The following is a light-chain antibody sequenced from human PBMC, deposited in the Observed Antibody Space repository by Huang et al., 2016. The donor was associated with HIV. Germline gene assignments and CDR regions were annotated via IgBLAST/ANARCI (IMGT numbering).Light chain of an antibody. Sequence: EIEMTQSPALLSVSPGERATLSCRASQSVNSDLAWYLQKPGKAPRLLIYGASTRAIGIPAKCNGTGSGTEFSLSISNLQSDDFGVYYCQQYNDWPPLTFGGGTKVEI. CDR3: QQYNDWPPLT. CDR2: GAS. V-gene: IGKV3-15*01. CDR1: QSVNSD. J-gene: IGKJ4*01.